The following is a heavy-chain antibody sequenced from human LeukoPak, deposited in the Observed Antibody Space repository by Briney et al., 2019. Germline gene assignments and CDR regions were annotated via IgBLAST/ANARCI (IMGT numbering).Heavy chain of an antibody. J-gene: IGHJ5*02. CDR1: GGSISSSPYW. CDR3: ARGDGDFWSGYLYNWFDP. V-gene: IGHV4-39*01. CDR2: IYFSGST. D-gene: IGHD3-3*01. Sequence: SETLSLTCTVSGGSISSSPYWWSWIRQPPGKGLEWIGTIYFSGSTFYHPSLEGRVSISADRSKNQFSLKLASVTAADTAVYYCARGDGDFWSGYLYNWFDPWGQGTLVTVSS.